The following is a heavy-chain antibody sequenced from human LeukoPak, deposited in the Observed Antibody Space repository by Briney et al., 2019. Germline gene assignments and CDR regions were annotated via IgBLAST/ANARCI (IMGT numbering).Heavy chain of an antibody. J-gene: IGHJ4*02. Sequence: SETLSLTCTVSGGSISSSSYSWGWIRQPPGKGLEWIGSIYYSGSTYYNPSLKSRVTISVDTSKNQFSLKLSSVTAADTAVYYCARGLLSTVEYWGQGTLVTVSS. CDR3: ARGLLSTVEY. CDR1: GGSISSSSYS. CDR2: IYYSGST. V-gene: IGHV4-39*07. D-gene: IGHD4-11*01.